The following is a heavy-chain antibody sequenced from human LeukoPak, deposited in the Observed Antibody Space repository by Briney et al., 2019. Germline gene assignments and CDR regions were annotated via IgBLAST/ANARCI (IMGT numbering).Heavy chain of an antibody. Sequence: ASVKVSCKASGGTFSSYAISWVRQAPGQGLEWMGGIIPIFGTANYAQKFQGRVTITADESTSTAYMELSSLRSEDTAVYYCAKSNGYGLVDIWGQGTMVTVSS. CDR3: AKSNGYGLVDI. J-gene: IGHJ3*02. CDR2: IIPIFGTA. V-gene: IGHV1-69*13. D-gene: IGHD3-10*01. CDR1: GGTFSSYA.